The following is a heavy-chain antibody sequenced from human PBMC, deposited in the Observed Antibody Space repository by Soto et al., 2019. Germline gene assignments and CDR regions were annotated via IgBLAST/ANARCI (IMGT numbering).Heavy chain of an antibody. V-gene: IGHV4-59*01. CDR3: VRCCFTTLYVAPELHYFFHS. CDR2: INHSGHT. Sequence: WSWIMKTKKKGLEWIGYINHSGHTSYNPSLKSRVTISVDTSTNEFSLKLTSVTAADAAVYYCVRCCFTTLYVAPELHYFFHSWCQGSPVPVTS. J-gene: IGHJ1*01. D-gene: IGHD1-1*01.